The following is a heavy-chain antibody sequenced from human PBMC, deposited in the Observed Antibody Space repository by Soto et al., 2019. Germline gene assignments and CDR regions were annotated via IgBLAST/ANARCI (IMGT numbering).Heavy chain of an antibody. Sequence: SETLSLTCTISGGPVSVYYWSWIRQSTGQGLEWIGYIYASGSPYYNTSLRSRVTISADTSKNQISLKLTSPTAAETAVYYCARGVGSSPPQYWGRGTLVTVSS. V-gene: IGHV4-59*02. CDR1: GGPVSVYY. CDR3: ARGVGSSPPQY. CDR2: IYASGSP. D-gene: IGHD1-26*01. J-gene: IGHJ4*02.